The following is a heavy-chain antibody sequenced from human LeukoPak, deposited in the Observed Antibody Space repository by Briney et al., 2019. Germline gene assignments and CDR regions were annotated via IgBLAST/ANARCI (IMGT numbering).Heavy chain of an antibody. Sequence: PSETLSLTCAVYGGSFSDYSWSWIRQPPGKGLEWIGEINPSGGTNHNPSLMSRVSMSVDTSKNQISLRVSSVTAADTAVYYCARGRVATNPSSTYYFDYWGQGTLVTVSS. D-gene: IGHD5-24*01. CDR1: GGSFSDYS. CDR2: INPSGGT. CDR3: ARGRVATNPSSTYYFDY. J-gene: IGHJ4*02. V-gene: IGHV4-34*01.